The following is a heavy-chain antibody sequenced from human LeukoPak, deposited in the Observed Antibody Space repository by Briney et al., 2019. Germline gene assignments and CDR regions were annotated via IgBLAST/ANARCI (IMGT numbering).Heavy chain of an antibody. V-gene: IGHV1-69*13. CDR1: GVTFSSYA. CDR3: AREKPTVVRYYFDY. Sequence: SVKVSCKAAGVTFSSYAISWVRQAPGQGLEWMGGIIPIFGTANYAQKFQGRVTITADESTSTAYMELSSLRSEDTAVYYCAREKPTVVRYYFDYWGQGTLVTVSS. D-gene: IGHD4-23*01. CDR2: IIPIFGTA. J-gene: IGHJ4*02.